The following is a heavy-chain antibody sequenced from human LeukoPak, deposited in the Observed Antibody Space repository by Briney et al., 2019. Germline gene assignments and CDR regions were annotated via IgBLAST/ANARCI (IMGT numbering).Heavy chain of an antibody. CDR3: ARRSGSYLGY. Sequence: PGGSLRLSCAASGFTFSSYAMHWVRQAPGKGLEWVAVISYDGSNKYYADSVKGRFTISRDNSKNTLYLQMNSLRAEDTAVYYCARRSGSYLGYWGQGTLVTVSS. J-gene: IGHJ4*02. CDR1: GFTFSSYA. CDR2: ISYDGSNK. V-gene: IGHV3-30*04. D-gene: IGHD1-26*01.